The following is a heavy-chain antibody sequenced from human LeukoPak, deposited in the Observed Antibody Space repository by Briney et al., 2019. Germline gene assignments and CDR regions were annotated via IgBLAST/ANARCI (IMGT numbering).Heavy chain of an antibody. J-gene: IGHJ4*02. Sequence: SETLSLTCAVYGGSFSGYYWSWIRQPPGKGLEWIGEINHSGSTNYNPSLKSRVTISVDTSKNQFSLKLSSVTAADTAVYYCARAPYYYDSSGYYDYWGQGILVTVSS. V-gene: IGHV4-34*01. CDR3: ARAPYYYDSSGYYDY. CDR1: GGSFSGYY. CDR2: INHSGST. D-gene: IGHD3-22*01.